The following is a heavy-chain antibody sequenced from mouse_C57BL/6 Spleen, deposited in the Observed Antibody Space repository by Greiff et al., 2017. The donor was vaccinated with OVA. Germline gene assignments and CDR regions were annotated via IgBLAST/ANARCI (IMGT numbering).Heavy chain of an antibody. Sequence: VKLVESGPGLVAPSQSLSITCTVSGFSLTSYGVDWVRQSPGKGLEWLGVIWGVGSTNYNSALKSRLSISKDNSKSQVFLKMNSLQTDDTGMYYCARVYDYGGYAMDYWGQGTSVTVSS. CDR3: ARVYDYGGYAMDY. CDR2: IWGVGST. J-gene: IGHJ4*01. D-gene: IGHD2-4*01. CDR1: GFSLTSYG. V-gene: IGHV2-6*01.